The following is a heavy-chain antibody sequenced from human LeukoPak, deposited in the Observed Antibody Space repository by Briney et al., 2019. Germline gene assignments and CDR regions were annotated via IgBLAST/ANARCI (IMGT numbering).Heavy chain of an antibody. CDR3: ARAGPPNYNWFDP. D-gene: IGHD1-14*01. CDR2: INHSGST. CDR1: GGSFSGYY. Sequence: SETLSLTCAVYGGSFSGYYWSWIRQPPGKGLEWIGEINHSGSTNYNPSLKSRVTISVDTSKNQFSLKLSSVTAADTAVYYCARAGPPNYNWFDPWGQGTLVTVSS. V-gene: IGHV4-34*01. J-gene: IGHJ5*02.